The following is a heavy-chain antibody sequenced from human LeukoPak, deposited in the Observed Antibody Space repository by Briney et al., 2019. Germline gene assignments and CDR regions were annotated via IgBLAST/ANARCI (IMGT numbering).Heavy chain of an antibody. V-gene: IGHV1-2*02. CDR3: ARGADYDFWIGYYLGGS. CDR1: GYTFTGYY. D-gene: IGHD3-3*01. Sequence: ASVKVSCKASGYTFTGYYMHWVRQAPGQGVEWMGWINPSSGGTNYAQKFQGRVTMTRDTSISTAYMELSSLRSDDTAVYYCARGADYDFWIGYYLGGSWGQGTMVTVSS. J-gene: IGHJ3*01. CDR2: INPSSGGT.